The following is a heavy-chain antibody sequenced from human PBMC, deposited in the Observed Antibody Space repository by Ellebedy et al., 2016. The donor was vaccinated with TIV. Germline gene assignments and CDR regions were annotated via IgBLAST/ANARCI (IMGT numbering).Heavy chain of an antibody. CDR1: DFTFSDYY. Sequence: GESLKISCAASDFTFSDYYMSWVRQAPGTGLEWLSYISSGGVTTYYTDSVKGRFTISRDNAKKFLYLEMNSLRAEDTAVYPCATARGDQGAFEIWGQGTMVTVSS. CDR3: ATARGDQGAFEI. CDR2: ISSGGVTT. V-gene: IGHV3-11*01. D-gene: IGHD3-10*01. J-gene: IGHJ3*02.